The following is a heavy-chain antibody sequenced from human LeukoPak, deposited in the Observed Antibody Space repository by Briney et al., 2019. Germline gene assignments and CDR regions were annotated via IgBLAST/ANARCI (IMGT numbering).Heavy chain of an antibody. Sequence: GGSLRLSCAASGFTSSSYAMSWVRQAPGKGLEWVSAISGSGGSTYYADSVKGRFTISRDNSKNTLYLQMNSLRAEDTAVYYCAKRHCSSTSCYDDWFDPWGQGTLVTVSS. V-gene: IGHV3-23*01. CDR3: AKRHCSSTSCYDDWFDP. D-gene: IGHD2-2*01. CDR2: ISGSGGST. CDR1: GFTSSSYA. J-gene: IGHJ5*02.